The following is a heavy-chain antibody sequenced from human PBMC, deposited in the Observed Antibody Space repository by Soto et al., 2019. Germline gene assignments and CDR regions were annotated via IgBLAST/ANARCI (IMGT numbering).Heavy chain of an antibody. CDR3: VRPNFGALTHFDF. CDR2: IFPGDSDT. V-gene: IGHV5-51*01. D-gene: IGHD3-16*01. CDR1: GETFTNYW. J-gene: IGHJ4*02. Sequence: PGESMKITCKAIGETFTNYWIGSRRQTPGKGLEWMGIIFPGDSDTRYNPSFEGQVTVSADESISTAYLQWNTLKASDTAMYYCVRPNFGALTHFDFWGQGTLVTV.